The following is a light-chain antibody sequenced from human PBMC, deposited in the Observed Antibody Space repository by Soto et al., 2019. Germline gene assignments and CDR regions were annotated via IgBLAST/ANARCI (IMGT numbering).Light chain of an antibody. CDR1: QSVSSSY. CDR2: GAS. J-gene: IGKJ5*01. V-gene: IGKV3-20*01. CDR3: QQTYSAST. Sequence: EIVLTQSPGTLSLSPGERATLSCRASQSVSSSYLAWYQQKPGQAPRLLIYGASSRATGIPDRFSGSGSGTDFTLTISSLQPEDFATYYCQQTYSASTFGQGTRL.